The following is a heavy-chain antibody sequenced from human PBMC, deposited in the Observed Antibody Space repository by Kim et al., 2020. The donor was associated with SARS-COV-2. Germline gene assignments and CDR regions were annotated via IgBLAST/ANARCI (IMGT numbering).Heavy chain of an antibody. Sequence: ASVKVSCKASGYNFRSYGLSWVRQAPGQGLEWLGWISAYNGNTNYAQKLQDRVTLTRDTSSNTAYMELRSLTSDDTAVYYCARGQGQHDSWGQGTLVTVSP. V-gene: IGHV1-18*01. D-gene: IGHD5-18*01. CDR3: ARGQGQHDS. CDR1: GYNFRSYG. J-gene: IGHJ5*01. CDR2: ISAYNGNT.